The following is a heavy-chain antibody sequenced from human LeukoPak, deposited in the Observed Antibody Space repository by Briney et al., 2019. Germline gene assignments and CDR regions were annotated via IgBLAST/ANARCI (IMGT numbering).Heavy chain of an antibody. CDR1: GYTFTSYG. CDR2: ISAYNGNT. Sequence: GASVKVSRKASGYTFTSYGISWVRQAPGQGLEWMGWISAYNGNTNYAQKLQGRVTMTTDTSTSTAYMELRSLRSDDTAVYYCVTLSYGDYVRFDYWGQGTLVTVSS. D-gene: IGHD4-17*01. J-gene: IGHJ4*02. V-gene: IGHV1-18*01. CDR3: VTLSYGDYVRFDY.